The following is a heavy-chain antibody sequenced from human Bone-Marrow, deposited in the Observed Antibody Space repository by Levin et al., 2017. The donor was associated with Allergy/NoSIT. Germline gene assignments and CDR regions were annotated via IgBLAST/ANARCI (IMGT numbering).Heavy chain of an antibody. D-gene: IGHD2-15*01. J-gene: IGHJ5*02. V-gene: IGHV3-21*01. CDR1: GFTFSSYS. Sequence: GGSLRLSCAASGFTFSSYSMNWVRQAPGKGLEWVSSISSSSSYIYYADSVKGRFTISRDNAKNSLYLQMNSLRAEDTAVYYCVLEREVVVAANERIVVAGSDWFDPWGQGTLVTVSS. CDR2: ISSSSSYI. CDR3: VLEREVVVAANERIVVAGSDWFDP.